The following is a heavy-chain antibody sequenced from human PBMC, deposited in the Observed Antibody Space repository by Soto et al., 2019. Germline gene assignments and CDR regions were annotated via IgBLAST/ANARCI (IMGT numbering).Heavy chain of an antibody. Sequence: EVQLVESGGGLVKPGGSLRLSCAGSGFSFSNAWMNWVRQAPGKGLEWVGRIKRKIDGEATDYAAHVKGRFTVSREDSKSAHYLHINSLKGDDTAVYYFTTWSVEGVWGQATTVTVSS. CDR1: GFSFSNAW. CDR2: IKRKIDGEAT. CDR3: TTWSVEGV. J-gene: IGHJ6*02. D-gene: IGHD2-15*01. V-gene: IGHV3-15*07.